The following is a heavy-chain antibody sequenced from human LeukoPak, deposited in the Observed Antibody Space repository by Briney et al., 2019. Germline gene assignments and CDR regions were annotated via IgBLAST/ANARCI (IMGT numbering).Heavy chain of an antibody. CDR1: GGTFTGYY. V-gene: IGHV1-2*02. J-gene: IGHJ3*02. Sequence: ASVKVSCKASGGTFTGYYMHWVRQAPGQGLEWMGWINPNSGGTNYAQKFQGRVTMTRDTSISTAYMELSRLRSDDTAVYYCARYCSGGSCYYDAFDIWGQGTMVTVSS. CDR3: ARYCSGGSCYYDAFDI. D-gene: IGHD2-15*01. CDR2: INPNSGGT.